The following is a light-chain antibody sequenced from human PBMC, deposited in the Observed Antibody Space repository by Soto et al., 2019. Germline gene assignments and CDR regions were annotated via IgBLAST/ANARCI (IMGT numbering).Light chain of an antibody. Sequence: EIVLTQSPGTLSLSPGERATLSCRASQSVSSSYLAWYQQKPGQAPRLLIYGASSRATAIPDRFSGSGSGTDFTLTSSRREPEDFAVYYCQQYGSSPLTFGGGTKVEIK. CDR1: QSVSSSY. V-gene: IGKV3-20*01. CDR2: GAS. J-gene: IGKJ4*01. CDR3: QQYGSSPLT.